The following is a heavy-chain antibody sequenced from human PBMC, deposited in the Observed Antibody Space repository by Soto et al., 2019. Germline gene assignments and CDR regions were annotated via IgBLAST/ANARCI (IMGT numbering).Heavy chain of an antibody. CDR1: GDSVSSNSDA. CDR3: AREFRSGDIFFDY. CDR2: TYYRSQWSKWYN. D-gene: IGHD3-3*01. V-gene: IGHV6-1*01. Sequence: SQTLSLTCAISGDSVSSNSDAWTWIRQSPSRGFEWLGRTYYRSQWSKWYNDYALSVKSRITINPDTSKNQFSLHLNSVTPEDTAVYYCAREFRSGDIFFDYWGQGTLVNVS. J-gene: IGHJ4*02.